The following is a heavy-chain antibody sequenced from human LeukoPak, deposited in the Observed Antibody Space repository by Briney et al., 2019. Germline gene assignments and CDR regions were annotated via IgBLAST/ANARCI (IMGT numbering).Heavy chain of an antibody. CDR3: ARGPAVAGIGYFDY. CDR1: GGTFSSYA. CDR2: IIPIFGTA. V-gene: IGHV1-69*13. Sequence: SVKVSCKASGGTFSSYAISWVRQAPGQGLEWMGVIIPIFGTANYAHKFQGRVTITADESTSTAYMELSSLRSEDTAVYYCARGPAVAGIGYFDYWGQGTLVTVSS. J-gene: IGHJ4*02. D-gene: IGHD6-19*01.